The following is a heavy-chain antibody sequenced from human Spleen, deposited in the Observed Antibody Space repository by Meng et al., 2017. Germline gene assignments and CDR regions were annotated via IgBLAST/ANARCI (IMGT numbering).Heavy chain of an antibody. CDR3: ARETIDVYYYYGMDV. J-gene: IGHJ6*02. V-gene: IGHV4-34*01. CDR2: INHSGST. Sequence: SETLSLTCAVYGGSFSGYYWSWIRQPPGKGLEWIGEINHSGSTNYNPSLKSRVTISVDTSKNQFSLKLSSVTAADTAVYYCARETIDVYYYYGMDVWGQGTTVTVSS. CDR1: GGSFSGYY. D-gene: IGHD3-3*01.